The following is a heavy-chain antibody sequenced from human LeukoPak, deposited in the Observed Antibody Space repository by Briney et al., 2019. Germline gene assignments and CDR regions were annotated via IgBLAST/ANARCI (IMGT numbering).Heavy chain of an antibody. CDR2: STHNGVNT. CDR3: EKALGAMGGSLAD. D-gene: IGHD2-15*01. J-gene: IGHJ4*02. V-gene: IGHV3-23*01. Sequence: PGGSLRLSCAASGFNFNAYDMSWVRQAPGKGLEWVSVSTHNGVNTYYAHSVKGRFTISRDNSRGTLHLQMNSLRADDTAVYYCEKALGAMGGSLADWGQGTPVTVSS. CDR1: GFNFNAYD.